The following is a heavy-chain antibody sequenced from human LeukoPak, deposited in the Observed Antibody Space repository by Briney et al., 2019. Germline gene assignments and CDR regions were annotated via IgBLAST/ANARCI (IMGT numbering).Heavy chain of an antibody. CDR1: GGSISSYF. Sequence: SETLSLTCTLSGGSISSYFWSWLRQPAGKGMEWIGRIYTSGSTNYNPSLKSRVTMSVDTSKNQFSLQLSSVTAADTAVYYCASISIAVAGTSFDYWGQGTLVTVSS. D-gene: IGHD6-19*01. CDR2: IYTSGST. CDR3: ASISIAVAGTSFDY. J-gene: IGHJ4*02. V-gene: IGHV4-4*07.